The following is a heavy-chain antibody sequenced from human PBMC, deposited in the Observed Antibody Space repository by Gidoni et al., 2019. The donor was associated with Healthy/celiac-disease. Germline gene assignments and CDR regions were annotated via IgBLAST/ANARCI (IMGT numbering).Heavy chain of an antibody. CDR3: ASRDVDTAMGVDY. J-gene: IGHJ4*02. CDR2: IYYSGST. Sequence: WIGSIYYSGSTYYNPSLKSRVTISVDTSKNQFSLKLSSVTAADTDVYYCASRDVDTAMGVDYWGQGTLVTVSS. V-gene: IGHV4-39*01. D-gene: IGHD5-18*01.